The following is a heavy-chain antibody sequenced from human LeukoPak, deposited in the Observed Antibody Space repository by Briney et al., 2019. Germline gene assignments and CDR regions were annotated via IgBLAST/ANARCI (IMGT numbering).Heavy chain of an antibody. CDR1: GYTFTGYY. D-gene: IGHD3-16*01. V-gene: IGHV1-2*02. CDR2: INPNRGGT. J-gene: IGHJ3*02. Sequence: GASVKVSCKASGYTFTGYYMHWVRQAPGQGLEWMGWINPNRGGTNYAQRFHGRVTMTRDTSISTAYMQLSRLTSDDTAVYYCARLGSSDIWGQGTMVTVSS. CDR3: ARLGSSDI.